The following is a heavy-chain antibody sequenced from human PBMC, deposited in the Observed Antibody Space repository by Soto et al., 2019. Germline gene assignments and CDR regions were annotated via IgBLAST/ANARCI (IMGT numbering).Heavy chain of an antibody. CDR3: ARGARGSSASGCDF. D-gene: IGHD6-19*01. Sequence: SENLSLTCTVSGGSITNYYWSWIRQPAGRGLEWIARFYSSGSGSTNYNPSLKSRVTMSVDTSKNQFSLKVNSVTAADTALDYCARGARGSSASGCDFGGQGTLVT. J-gene: IGHJ4*02. V-gene: IGHV4-4*07. CDR1: GGSITNYY. CDR2: FYSSGSGST.